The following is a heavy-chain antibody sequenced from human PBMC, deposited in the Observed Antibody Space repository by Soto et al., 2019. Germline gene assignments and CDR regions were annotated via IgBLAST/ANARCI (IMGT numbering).Heavy chain of an antibody. Sequence: PGGSLRLSCVASGFTFSNYAMHWVRQAPGKGLGWVAVISSDGSEKYYLDSVRDRFTISRDNSKNTLYLKMNNLRPEDTAMYYCANCWTKRTTGFDFWGQGALVTVSS. V-gene: IGHV3-30*18. J-gene: IGHJ4*02. CDR3: ANCWTKRTTGFDF. D-gene: IGHD1-1*01. CDR1: GFTFSNYA. CDR2: ISSDGSEK.